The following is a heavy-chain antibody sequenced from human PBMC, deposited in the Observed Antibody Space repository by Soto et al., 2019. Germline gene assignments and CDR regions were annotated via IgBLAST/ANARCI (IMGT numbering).Heavy chain of an antibody. J-gene: IGHJ4*02. D-gene: IGHD5-18*01. CDR3: ARGAADTAMVDS. CDR2: IFYSGST. V-gene: IGHV4-59*01. CDR1: GGSIRSYY. Sequence: PSETLSLTCTVSGGSIRSYYWTWIRQPPGKGLEWLGYIFYSGSTFYNPSLKSRVTISIHTSKSQFSLQLTSVTAADTAVYYCARGAADTAMVDSWGQGTLVTVSS.